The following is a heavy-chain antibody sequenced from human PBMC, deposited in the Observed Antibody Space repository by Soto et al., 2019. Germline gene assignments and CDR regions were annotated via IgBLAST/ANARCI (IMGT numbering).Heavy chain of an antibody. D-gene: IGHD5-18*01. CDR3: ASSGYSYGNDAFDI. J-gene: IGHJ3*02. CDR2: IYYSGST. Sequence: PSETLSLTCTVSGGSISSYYWSWIRQPPGKGLEWIGYIYYSGSTNYNPSLKSRVTISVDTSKNQFSLKLSSVTAADTAVYYCASSGYSYGNDAFDIWGQGTMVTVSS. V-gene: IGHV4-59*01. CDR1: GGSISSYY.